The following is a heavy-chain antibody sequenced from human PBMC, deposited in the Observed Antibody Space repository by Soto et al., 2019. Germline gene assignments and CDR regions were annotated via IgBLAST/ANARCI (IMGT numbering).Heavy chain of an antibody. J-gene: IGHJ4*02. CDR2: ISGSGGST. CDR1: GFTFSSYA. CDR3: AKMFREYSSSPAGY. V-gene: IGHV3-23*01. Sequence: GGSVRLSCAASGFTFSSYAMIWVRQAPGKGLEWVSSISGSGGSTYYADSVKGRFTISRDNSKNTLYLQMNSLRAEDTAVYYCAKMFREYSSSPAGYWGQGTLVTVSS. D-gene: IGHD6-6*01.